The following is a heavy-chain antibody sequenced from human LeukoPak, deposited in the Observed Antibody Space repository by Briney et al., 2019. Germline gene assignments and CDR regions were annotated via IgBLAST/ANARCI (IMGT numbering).Heavy chain of an antibody. D-gene: IGHD6-19*01. CDR1: GGSISSGSYY. Sequence: PSETLSLTCTVSGGSISSGSYYWSWIRQPAGKGLEWIERIYTSGSTNYNPSLKSRVTISVDTSKNQFSLKLSSVTAADTAVYYCARTSSGWYRGNGMDVWGQGTTVTVSS. CDR2: IYTSGST. V-gene: IGHV4-61*02. CDR3: ARTSSGWYRGNGMDV. J-gene: IGHJ6*02.